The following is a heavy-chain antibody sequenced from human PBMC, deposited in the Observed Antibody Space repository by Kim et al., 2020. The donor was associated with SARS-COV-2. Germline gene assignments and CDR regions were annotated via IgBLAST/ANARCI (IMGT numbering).Heavy chain of an antibody. Sequence: GGSLRLSCSASGFTFSSYDMHWVRQAPGKGLEYVSAISSNGGSTYYADSEKGSITISRDTSKNTFYLQMSSLGAEDTAVYYCVKSMSSGWYYNYWGQGTLVTVSS. CDR3: VKSMSSGWYYNY. CDR1: GFTFSSYD. V-gene: IGHV3-64D*09. J-gene: IGHJ4*02. D-gene: IGHD6-19*01. CDR2: ISSNGGST.